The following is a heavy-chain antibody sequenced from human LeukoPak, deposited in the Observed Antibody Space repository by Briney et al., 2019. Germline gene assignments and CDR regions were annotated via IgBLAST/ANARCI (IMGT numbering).Heavy chain of an antibody. CDR1: GDSISSGGYS. V-gene: IGHV4-30-4*07. J-gene: IGHJ5*02. D-gene: IGHD6-13*01. CDR3: ARVVAAAGNNWFDP. CDR2: IHDSGST. Sequence: SETLSLTCAVSGDSISSGGYSWSWIRQTPGTGLEWVAYIHDSGSTYNNPSLKTRLSISMDTSKNQFSLKLHSVTAADTAVYYCARVVAAAGNNWFDPWGQGTLVTVSS.